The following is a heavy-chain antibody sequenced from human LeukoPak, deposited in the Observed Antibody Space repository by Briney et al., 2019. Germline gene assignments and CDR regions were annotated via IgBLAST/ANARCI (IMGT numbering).Heavy chain of an antibody. CDR3: ARVGPGVWFDY. Sequence: SETLSLTCTVSGGSISSGDYYWSWIPQPPGKGLEWIGNIYYSGSTYYNPSLKSRVTISVDTSKNQFSLKLSSVTAADTAVYYCARVGPGVWFDYWGQGTLVTVSS. V-gene: IGHV4-30-4*01. J-gene: IGHJ4*02. CDR1: GGSISSGDYY. D-gene: IGHD3-16*01. CDR2: IYYSGST.